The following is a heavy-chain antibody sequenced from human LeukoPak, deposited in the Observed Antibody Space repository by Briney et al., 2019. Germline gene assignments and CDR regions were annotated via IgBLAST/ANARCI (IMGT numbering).Heavy chain of an antibody. CDR3: ARPDIVVVPAANFYYYYGMDV. CDR2: ISSSSSTI. D-gene: IGHD2-2*01. J-gene: IGHJ6*02. V-gene: IGHV3-48*01. CDR1: GFTFNSYS. Sequence: GGSLRLSCAASGFTFNSYSMNWVRQAPGKGLEWVSYISSSSSTIYYADSVKGRFTISRDNAKNSLYLQMNSLRAEDTAVYYCARPDIVVVPAANFYYYYGMDVWGQGTTVTVSS.